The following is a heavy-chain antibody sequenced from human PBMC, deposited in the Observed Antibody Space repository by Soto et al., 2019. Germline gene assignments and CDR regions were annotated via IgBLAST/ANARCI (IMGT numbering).Heavy chain of an antibody. CDR3: ARSLPQGDF. CDR1: GYIFIHYY. D-gene: IGHD2-21*01. J-gene: IGHJ4*02. CDR2: INPNGGST. V-gene: IGHV1-46*01. Sequence: QVQLVQSGAEVKKPGASVKVSCKASGYIFIHYYIHWVRQAPGQGLEWMAIINPNGGSTNYAQKFQGRVDVTGDTSTSTVPMELNSLGSDDTAVYFGARSLPQGDFWGQGTQVAVSS.